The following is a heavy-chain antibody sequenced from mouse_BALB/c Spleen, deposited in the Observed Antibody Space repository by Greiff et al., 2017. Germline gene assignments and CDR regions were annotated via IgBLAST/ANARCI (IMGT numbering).Heavy chain of an antibody. J-gene: IGHJ3*01. Sequence: EVMLVESGPGLVKPSQSLSLTCTVTGYSITSDYAWNWIRQFPGNKLEWMGYISYSGSTSYNPSLKSRISITRDTSKNQFFLQLNSVTTEDTATYYCARAVIYDGYYGFAYWGQGTLVTVSA. CDR2: ISYSGST. D-gene: IGHD2-3*01. V-gene: IGHV3-2*02. CDR3: ARAVIYDGYYGFAY. CDR1: GYSITSDYA.